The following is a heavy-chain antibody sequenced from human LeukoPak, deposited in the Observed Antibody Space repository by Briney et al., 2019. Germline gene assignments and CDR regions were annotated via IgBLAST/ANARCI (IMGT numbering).Heavy chain of an antibody. V-gene: IGHV5-51*01. Sequence: GESLKISYKVSGYSFTSYWIGWVRQMPGKGLEWMGIVNPRDSDTKYSPSFQGQVTISVDKSISTAYLQWSSLKASDTAMYYCARQSVDGRYTFDYWGQGTLVTVSS. CDR1: GYSFTSYW. J-gene: IGHJ4*02. CDR2: VNPRDSDT. CDR3: ARQSVDGRYTFDY. D-gene: IGHD3-16*02.